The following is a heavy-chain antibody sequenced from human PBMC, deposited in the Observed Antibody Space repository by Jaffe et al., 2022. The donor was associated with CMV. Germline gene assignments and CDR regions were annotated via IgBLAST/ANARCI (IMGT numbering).Heavy chain of an antibody. Sequence: QVQLQESGPGLVKPSETLSLTCTVSGGSISSYYWSWIRQPPGKGLEWIGYIYYSGSTNYNPSLKSRVTISVDTSKNQFSLKLSSVTAADTAVYYCARRAEGQLWPHDAFDIWGQGTMVTVSS. CDR2: IYYSGST. V-gene: IGHV4-59*08. J-gene: IGHJ3*02. D-gene: IGHD5-18*01. CDR3: ARRAEGQLWPHDAFDI. CDR1: GGSISSYY.